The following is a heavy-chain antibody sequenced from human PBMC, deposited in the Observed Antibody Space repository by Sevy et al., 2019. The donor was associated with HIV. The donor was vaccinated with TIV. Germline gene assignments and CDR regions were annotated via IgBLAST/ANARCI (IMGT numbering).Heavy chain of an antibody. D-gene: IGHD2-2*01. Sequence: GGSLRLSCAASGFTFSSYSMNWVRQAPGKGLEWVSYISSSSSTIYYGDSVKGRFTIYRDNGNNSLYLSMNSLRAEDTAVYYCARDGGVYCSSTSCYPLDAFDIWGQGTMVTVSS. CDR1: GFTFSSYS. CDR2: ISSSSSTI. V-gene: IGHV3-48*01. CDR3: ARDGGVYCSSTSCYPLDAFDI. J-gene: IGHJ3*02.